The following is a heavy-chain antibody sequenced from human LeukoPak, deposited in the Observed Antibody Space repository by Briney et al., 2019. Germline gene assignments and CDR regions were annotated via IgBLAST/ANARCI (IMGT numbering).Heavy chain of an antibody. V-gene: IGHV3-48*03. CDR2: ISSSGTTI. D-gene: IGHD2-15*01. J-gene: IGHJ5*02. CDR3: ARVGVVVAATGNLWFDP. CDR1: GFTFSSYE. Sequence: PGGSLRLSCAASGFTFSSYEMNWVRQAAGKGLEWVSYISSSGTTIYYADSVEGRFTISRDNAKNSLYLQMNSLRAEDTAVYYCARVGVVVAATGNLWFDPWGQGTLVTVSS.